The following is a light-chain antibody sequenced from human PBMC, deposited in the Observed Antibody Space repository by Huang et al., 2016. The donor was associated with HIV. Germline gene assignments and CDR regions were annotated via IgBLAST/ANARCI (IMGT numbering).Light chain of an antibody. V-gene: IGKV3-11*01. J-gene: IGKJ3*01. CDR2: DAS. Sequence: EIVLTQSPATLSLSPGERATLSCRASQSVSTYLAWYQRNPGQAPRLLIYDASNRDTGIPARFSGSWSGTDFTLTISSLEPEDFAIYYCQQRSNWPPFTFGPGTKVDIK. CDR3: QQRSNWPPFT. CDR1: QSVSTY.